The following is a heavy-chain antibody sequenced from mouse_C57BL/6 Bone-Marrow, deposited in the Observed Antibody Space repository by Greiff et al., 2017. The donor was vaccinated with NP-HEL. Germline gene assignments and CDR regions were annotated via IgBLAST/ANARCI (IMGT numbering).Heavy chain of an antibody. Sequence: EVQLQQSGPELVKPGASVKIPCKASGYTFTDYNMDWVKQSHGKSLEWIGDINPNNGGTIYNQKFKGKATLTVDKSSSTAYMELRSLTSEDTAVYYWARLDTTVVGTRYFDVWGTGTTVTVSS. J-gene: IGHJ1*03. CDR2: INPNNGGT. D-gene: IGHD1-1*01. V-gene: IGHV1-18*01. CDR1: GYTFTDYN. CDR3: ARLDTTVVGTRYFDV.